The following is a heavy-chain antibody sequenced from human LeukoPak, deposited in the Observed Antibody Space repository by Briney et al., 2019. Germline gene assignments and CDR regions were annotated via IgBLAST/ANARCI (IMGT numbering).Heavy chain of an antibody. V-gene: IGHV3-30*18. CDR2: ISYDGSNK. D-gene: IGHD3-3*01. J-gene: IGHJ4*02. CDR1: GFTFSSYG. CDR3: AKGGMYYDFWSGYYLLGY. Sequence: PGGSLRLSCAASGFTFSSYGMHWVRQAPGKGLEWVAVISYDGSNKYYADSVKGRFTISRDNSKNTLYLQMNSLRAEDTAVYYCAKGGMYYDFWSGYYLLGYWGQGTLVTVSS.